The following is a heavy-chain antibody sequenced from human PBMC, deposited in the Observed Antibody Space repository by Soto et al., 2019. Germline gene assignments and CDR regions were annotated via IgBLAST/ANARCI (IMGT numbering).Heavy chain of an antibody. Sequence: SETLSLTCAVSGGSISSGGYSWSWIRQPPGKGLEWIGYIYHSGSTYYNPSLKSRVTISVDRSKNQFSLKLSSVTAADTAVYYCARVRHGDTSWFGTLDYWGRGILVTVSS. CDR1: GGSISSGGYS. CDR3: ARVRHGDTSWFGTLDY. D-gene: IGHD3-10*01. V-gene: IGHV4-30-2*01. J-gene: IGHJ4*02. CDR2: IYHSGST.